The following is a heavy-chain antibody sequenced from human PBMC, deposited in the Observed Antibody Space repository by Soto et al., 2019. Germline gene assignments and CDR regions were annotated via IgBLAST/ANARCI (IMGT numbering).Heavy chain of an antibody. J-gene: IGHJ6*02. V-gene: IGHV3-74*01. CDR2: INSDGSST. D-gene: IGHD6-6*01. Sequence: GGSLRLSCAASGFTFSSYWMHWVRQAPGKGLVWVSRINSDGSSTSYADSVKGRFTISRDNAKNTLYLQMNSLRAEDTAVYYCARDRADPMFSSSPQTYYYYYGMDGWGQGTTVTVSS. CDR1: GFTFSSYW. CDR3: ARDRADPMFSSSPQTYYYYYGMDG.